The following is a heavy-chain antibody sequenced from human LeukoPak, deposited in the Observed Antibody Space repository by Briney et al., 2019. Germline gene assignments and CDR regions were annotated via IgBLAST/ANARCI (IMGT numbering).Heavy chain of an antibody. CDR1: GYSFTTHW. Sequence: GESLKISCKASGYSFTTHWIGWVRQMPGKGLEWMGIIYPGDSDTRYSPSFQGHVTISADKSISTAYLQWSSLKASDTAMYFCARHGDCYDSPYDYWGQGTLVTVSS. CDR3: ARHGDCYDSPYDY. J-gene: IGHJ4*02. V-gene: IGHV5-51*01. D-gene: IGHD5-12*01. CDR2: IYPGDSDT.